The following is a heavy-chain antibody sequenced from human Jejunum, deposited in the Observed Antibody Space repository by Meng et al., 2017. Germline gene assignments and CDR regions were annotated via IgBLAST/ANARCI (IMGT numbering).Heavy chain of an antibody. CDR1: GFTFSAFS. Sequence: GESLKISCAASGFTFSAFSMHWVRQAPGKGLEWLSIISTDANNHNYADAVKGRFTIARDNSKNTLYLEMNNLRPEDTAVYYCARRGAKNHFDRNLGPFDVWGRGTMVTVSS. V-gene: IGHV3-30-3*01. CDR3: ARRGAKNHFDRNLGPFDV. CDR2: ISTDANNH. D-gene: IGHD3-22*01. J-gene: IGHJ3*01.